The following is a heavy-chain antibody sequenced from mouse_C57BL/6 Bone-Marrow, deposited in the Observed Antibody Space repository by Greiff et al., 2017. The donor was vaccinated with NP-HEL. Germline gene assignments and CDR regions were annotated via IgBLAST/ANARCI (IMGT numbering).Heavy chain of an antibody. CDR2: INPSNGGT. D-gene: IGHD2-13*01. CDR3: AFYYGDIYWYFDV. CDR1: GYTFTSYC. Sequence: QVQLQQPGTELVKPGASVKLSCKASGYTFTSYCMHWVKQRPGQGLEWIGYINPSNGGTNYNEKFKSKATLTVDKSSSTTYMQLSSLTSEDSAVYYCAFYYGDIYWYFDVWGTGTTVTVSS. V-gene: IGHV1-53*01. J-gene: IGHJ1*03.